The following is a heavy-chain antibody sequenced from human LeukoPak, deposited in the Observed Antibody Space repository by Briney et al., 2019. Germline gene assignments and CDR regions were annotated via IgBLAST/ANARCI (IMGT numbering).Heavy chain of an antibody. CDR1: GDSVSSNSAA. Sequence: SQTLSLTCAISGDSVSSNSAAWNWIRQSPSRGLEWLGRTYYRSKWYDDYAVSVASRIIINPDTSKNQFSLQLNSVTPEDTAVYYCAREGEHQLAYDAFDIWGQGTMVTVSS. CDR3: AREGEHQLAYDAFDI. J-gene: IGHJ3*02. CDR2: TYYRSKWYD. D-gene: IGHD6-13*01. V-gene: IGHV6-1*01.